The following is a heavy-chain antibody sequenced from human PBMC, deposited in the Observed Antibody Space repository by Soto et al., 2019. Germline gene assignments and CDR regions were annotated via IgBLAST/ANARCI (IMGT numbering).Heavy chain of an antibody. Sequence: SETLSLTCAVYGGSFSGYYWSWIRQPPGKGLEWIGEINHSGSTNYNPSLKSRVTISVDTSKNQFSLKLTSVTAADTAVYYCARGRRTMVRGVIRNRSYPFDIWGQGTMVTVSS. D-gene: IGHD3-10*01. CDR2: INHSGST. J-gene: IGHJ3*02. V-gene: IGHV4-34*01. CDR1: GGSFSGYY. CDR3: ARGRRTMVRGVIRNRSYPFDI.